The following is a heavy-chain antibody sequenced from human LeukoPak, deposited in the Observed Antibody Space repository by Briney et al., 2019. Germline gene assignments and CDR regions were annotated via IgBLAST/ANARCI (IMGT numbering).Heavy chain of an antibody. CDR3: ARVAPDYYDPGDY. J-gene: IGHJ4*02. CDR1: GFTFSSYW. Sequence: GGSLRLFCAASGFTFSSYWMHWVRQAPGKGLVRVSRINSAGSSTSYADPVKGRFTISRDNAKNTVYLQMNSLRAEDTAVYYCARVAPDYYDPGDYWGQGTLVTVSS. D-gene: IGHD3-22*01. V-gene: IGHV3-74*01. CDR2: INSAGSST.